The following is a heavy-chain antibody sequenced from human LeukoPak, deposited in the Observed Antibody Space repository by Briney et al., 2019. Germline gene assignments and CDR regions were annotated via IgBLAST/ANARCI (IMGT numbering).Heavy chain of an antibody. J-gene: IGHJ4*02. CDR3: ARPGDGYNWGRFDY. CDR2: IKRDGGEE. Sequence: PGGSLRLSCAASGFIFSNYWMSWVRQAPGKGLEWVANIKRDGGEEYYVESVKGRFTISRDNAKNSLYLQMSSLRAEDTAVYYCARPGDGYNWGRFDYWGQGTLVTVSS. D-gene: IGHD5-24*01. V-gene: IGHV3-7*01. CDR1: GFIFSNYW.